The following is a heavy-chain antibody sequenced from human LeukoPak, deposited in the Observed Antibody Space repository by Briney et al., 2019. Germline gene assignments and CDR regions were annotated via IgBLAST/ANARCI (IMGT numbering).Heavy chain of an antibody. V-gene: IGHV3-23*01. Sequence: PGGSLRLSCAASGFTFSSYAMSWVRQAPGKGLEWVSAISGSGGSTYYADSVKGRFTISRDNAKNSLYLQMNSLRAEDTAVYYCARDYQFGSGSPEPYYFDYWGQGTLVTVSS. CDR3: ARDYQFGSGSPEPYYFDY. CDR1: GFTFSSYA. D-gene: IGHD3-10*01. CDR2: ISGSGGST. J-gene: IGHJ4*02.